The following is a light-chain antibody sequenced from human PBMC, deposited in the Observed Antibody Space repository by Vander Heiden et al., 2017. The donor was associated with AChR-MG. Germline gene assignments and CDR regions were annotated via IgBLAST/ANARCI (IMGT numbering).Light chain of an antibody. V-gene: IGLV3-1*01. CDR1: KLGDKY. Sequence: SYDLTQPPSVSVSPGQTASITCSGDKLGDKYASWYQQKPRQSPVLVIYQDTKRPSGIPERFSGSNSGNTATLTISGTQAMDEADYYCQAWDSSTAVFGTGTKVTVL. J-gene: IGLJ1*01. CDR2: QDT. CDR3: QAWDSSTAV.